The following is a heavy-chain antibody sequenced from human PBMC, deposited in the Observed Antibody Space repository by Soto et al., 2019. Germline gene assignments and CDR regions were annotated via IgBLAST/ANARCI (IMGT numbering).Heavy chain of an antibody. CDR3: ARQYGDYVYSYGMDV. J-gene: IGHJ6*02. D-gene: IGHD4-17*01. CDR1: GGSISSSSYY. V-gene: IGHV4-39*01. CDR2: IYYSGST. Sequence: QLQLQESGPGLVKPSETLSLTCTVSGGSISSSSYYWGWIRQPPGKGLEWIGSIYYSGSTYYNPSLKSRVPKSVVTSKNQFSLKLSSVAAADTAVYYCARQYGDYVYSYGMDVWGQGTTVTVSS.